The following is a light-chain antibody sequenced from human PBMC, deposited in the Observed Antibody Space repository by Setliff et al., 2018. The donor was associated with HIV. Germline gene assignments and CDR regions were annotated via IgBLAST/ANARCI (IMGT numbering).Light chain of an antibody. CDR2: DVS. J-gene: IGLJ1*01. CDR1: SSDVGGYNY. Sequence: ALTQPRSVSGSPGQSVTISCTGTSSDVGGYNYVSWYQQHPGKAPKLMIYDVSKRPSGVPDRFSGSKSGNTASLTISGLQAEDEADYYCCSYAGSYTYVFGTGTKVT. CDR3: CSYAGSYTYV. V-gene: IGLV2-11*01.